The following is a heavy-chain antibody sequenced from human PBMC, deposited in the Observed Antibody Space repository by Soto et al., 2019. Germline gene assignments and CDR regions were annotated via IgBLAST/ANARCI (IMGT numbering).Heavy chain of an antibody. Sequence: GESLKISCKGSGDSFTSYWVGWVRQMPGKGLEWMGIIYPGDSDTRYSPSFQGQVTISVDKSITTAYLQWSSLKASDSAMYYCATILVARRGANYYYHGIGVWGQGTTVTVSS. CDR2: IYPGDSDT. CDR1: GDSFTSYW. J-gene: IGHJ6*02. V-gene: IGHV5-51*01. D-gene: IGHD3-16*01. CDR3: ATILVARRGANYYYHGIGV.